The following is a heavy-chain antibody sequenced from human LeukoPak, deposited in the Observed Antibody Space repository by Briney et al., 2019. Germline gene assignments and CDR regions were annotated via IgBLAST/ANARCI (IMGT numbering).Heavy chain of an antibody. J-gene: IGHJ4*02. CDR3: ARDPAAGRLRD. V-gene: IGHV3-53*01. D-gene: IGHD1-14*01. Sequence: GGSLRLSCAASGFSVSNTYMSWVRQAPGKGLEWVSIIYSGGSTYYADSVKGRFTISRDNSQNTLYLQMNSPRAEDTAVYYCARDPAAGRLRDWGQGTLVTVSS. CDR2: IYSGGST. CDR1: GFSVSNTY.